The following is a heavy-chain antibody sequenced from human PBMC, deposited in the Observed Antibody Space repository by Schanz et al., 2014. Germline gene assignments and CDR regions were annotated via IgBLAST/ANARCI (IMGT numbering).Heavy chain of an antibody. Sequence: QVQLVQSGGEVKTPGASVKVSCKASGYTFTRSGISWVRQAPGQGLEWMGWIGGSDGNTNFAQKFQGRVTMTTDTSTSTVYMELRSLTSDDSAVYYCARPNSASYRIYYFDYWGQGTLVTVSS. CDR1: GYTFTRSG. J-gene: IGHJ4*02. D-gene: IGHD1-26*01. V-gene: IGHV1-18*01. CDR2: IGGSDGNT. CDR3: ARPNSASYRIYYFDY.